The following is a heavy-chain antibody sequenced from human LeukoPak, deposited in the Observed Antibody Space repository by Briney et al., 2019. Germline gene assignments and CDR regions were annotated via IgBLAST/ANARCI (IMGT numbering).Heavy chain of an antibody. CDR2: ISSSSSYT. CDR3: ARMSIAARSGFDY. V-gene: IGHV3-21*01. D-gene: IGHD6-6*01. Sequence: GGSLRLSCAASGFTFSSYSMNWVRQAPGKGLEWVSSISSSSSYTYYADSVKGRFTISRDNAKNSLYLQMNSLRAEDTAVYYCARMSIAARSGFDYWGQGTLVTVSS. J-gene: IGHJ4*02. CDR1: GFTFSSYS.